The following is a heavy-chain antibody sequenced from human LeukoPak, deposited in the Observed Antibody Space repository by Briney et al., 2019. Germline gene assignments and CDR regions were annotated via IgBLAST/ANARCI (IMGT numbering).Heavy chain of an antibody. CDR2: ISSSSSDI. CDR1: GGSISNYY. J-gene: IGHJ4*02. V-gene: IGHV3-21*01. D-gene: IGHD1-1*01. Sequence: ETLSLTCTVSGGSISNYYWSWIRQPPGKGLEWVSSISSSSSDIYYADSVKGRFTISRDNAKNSLFLQMNSLRAEDTAVYYCTRARGYNWNDPSDYWGQGTLVTVSS. CDR3: TRARGYNWNDPSDY.